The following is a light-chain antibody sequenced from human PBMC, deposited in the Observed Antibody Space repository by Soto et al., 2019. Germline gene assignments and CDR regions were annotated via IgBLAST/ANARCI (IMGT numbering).Light chain of an antibody. CDR3: QQYNSYGT. CDR1: QGISSY. Sequence: AIRMTQSPSSFSASTGDRVTITCRASQGISSYLAWYQQKPGKAPKLLIYAASTLQSGVPSRFSGSGSGTDFTLTISCLQSEDFATYYCQQYNSYGTFGQGTKVAIK. CDR2: AAS. J-gene: IGKJ1*01. V-gene: IGKV1-8*01.